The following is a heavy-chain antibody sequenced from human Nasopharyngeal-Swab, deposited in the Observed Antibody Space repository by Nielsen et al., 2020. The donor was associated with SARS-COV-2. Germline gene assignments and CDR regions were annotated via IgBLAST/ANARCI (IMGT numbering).Heavy chain of an antibody. J-gene: IGHJ3*01. CDR1: GYTFTDYS. CDR2: INPNSGDT. D-gene: IGHD2-21*01. V-gene: IGHV1-2*05. CDR3: ARSGGVGIVAFDV. Sequence: ASVKVSCKASGYTFTDYSIHWVRQAPGQGLEWMGRINPNSGDTNSAQKFQGRLTMTTDTSIRTAYMELSRLTSDDTVVYYCARSGGVGIVAFDVWGQGTMVTVSS.